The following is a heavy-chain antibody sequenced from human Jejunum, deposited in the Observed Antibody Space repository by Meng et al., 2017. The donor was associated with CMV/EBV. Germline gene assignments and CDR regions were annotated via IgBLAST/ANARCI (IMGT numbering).Heavy chain of an antibody. J-gene: IGHJ4*02. CDR3: ARDVIAGYDY. D-gene: IGHD2-21*01. CDR1: GFSFSTYC. V-gene: IGHV3-74*01. CDR2: INGDDGYT. Sequence: LSCAASGFSFSTYCMHWVRQAPGKGLVWVSRINGDDGYTNYPHSFQGRFTISRDNSKSTLYLQMNSLRAEDTALYYCARDVIAGYDYWGQGTLVTVSS.